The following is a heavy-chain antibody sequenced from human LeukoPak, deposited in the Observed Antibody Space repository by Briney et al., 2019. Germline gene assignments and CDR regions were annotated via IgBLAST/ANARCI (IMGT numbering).Heavy chain of an antibody. D-gene: IGHD3-3*01. CDR1: GYTFTSYG. Sequence: ASVKVSCKASGYTFTSYGISWVRQAPGQGLEWMGWISAYNGNTNYAQKLQGRVTMTTDTSTSTAYMELRSLRSDDTAVYYCAILGGVLRPSRETFDIWGQGTMVTVSS. J-gene: IGHJ3*02. CDR3: AILGGVLRPSRETFDI. V-gene: IGHV1-18*01. CDR2: ISAYNGNT.